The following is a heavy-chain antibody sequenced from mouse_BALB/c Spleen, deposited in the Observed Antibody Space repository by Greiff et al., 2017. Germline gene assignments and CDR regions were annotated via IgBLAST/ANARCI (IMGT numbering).Heavy chain of an antibody. J-gene: IGHJ4*01. CDR1: GFTFSSYA. CDR3: ARSPHYGRNAMDY. Sequence: VQLKESGGGLVKPGGSLNLSCAASGFTFSSYAMSWVRQTPEKRLEWVASISSGGSTYYPDSVKGRFTISRDNARNILYLQMSSLRSEDTAMYYCARSPHYGRNAMDYWGQGTSVTVSS. CDR2: ISSGGST. D-gene: IGHD1-1*01. V-gene: IGHV5-6-5*01.